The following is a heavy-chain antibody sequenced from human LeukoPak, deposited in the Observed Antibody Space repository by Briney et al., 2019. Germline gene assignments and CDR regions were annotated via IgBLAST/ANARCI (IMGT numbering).Heavy chain of an antibody. J-gene: IGHJ1*01. Sequence: PGGSLRLSCAASGFTFSSYAMSWVRQAPGKGLEWVSAISGSGGSTYYADSVKGRFTISRDNSKNTLYLQMNSLRAEDTAVYYCAKLMTYYYDSSGYFYFQHWGQGTLVTVSS. D-gene: IGHD3-22*01. CDR2: ISGSGGST. CDR1: GFTFSSYA. CDR3: AKLMTYYYDSSGYFYFQH. V-gene: IGHV3-23*01.